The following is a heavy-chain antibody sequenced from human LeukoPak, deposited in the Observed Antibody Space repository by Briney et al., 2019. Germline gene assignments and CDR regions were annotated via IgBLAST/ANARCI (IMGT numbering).Heavy chain of an antibody. J-gene: IGHJ3*02. Sequence: PGGSLRLSCAASGFTFSSHAMHWVRQAPGKGLEWVAVISYDGSNKYYADSVKGRFTISRDNSKNTLYLQMNSLRAEDTAVYYCAGYCSGGSCYYDAFDIWGQGTMVTVSS. D-gene: IGHD2-15*01. CDR1: GFTFSSHA. CDR3: AGYCSGGSCYYDAFDI. CDR2: ISYDGSNK. V-gene: IGHV3-30*04.